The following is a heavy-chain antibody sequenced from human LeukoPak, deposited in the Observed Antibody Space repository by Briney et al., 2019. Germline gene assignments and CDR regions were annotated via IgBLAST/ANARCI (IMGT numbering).Heavy chain of an antibody. CDR2: IHHSGTA. D-gene: IGHD4-17*01. CDR1: GYSISSGYY. CDR3: ARSFKDTTVTSGFDY. Sequence: SETLSLTCAVSGYSISSGYYWGWIRQPPGKGLEWIGGIHHSGTAYYNPSLKSRVTISVDTSKNQFSLNLSSVTAADTAVYYCARSFKDTTVTSGFDYWGQGTLVTVSS. J-gene: IGHJ4*02. V-gene: IGHV4-38-2*01.